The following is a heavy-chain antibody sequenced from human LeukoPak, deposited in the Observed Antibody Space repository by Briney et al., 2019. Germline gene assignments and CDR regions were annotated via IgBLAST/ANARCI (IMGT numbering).Heavy chain of an antibody. CDR1: GFTFSTSN. V-gene: IGHV3-48*01. J-gene: IGHJ4*02. CDR3: ARVRCSAGTCSYFDY. CDR2: ISSGDTTI. Sequence: PGGSLRLSCAASGFTFSTSNMNWVRQAPGKGLEWVSYISSGDTTIYYADSVKGRFTISRDNAKNSLYLQMNSLIGEDTAVYYCARVRCSAGTCSYFDYWGQGTLVTVSS. D-gene: IGHD2-15*01.